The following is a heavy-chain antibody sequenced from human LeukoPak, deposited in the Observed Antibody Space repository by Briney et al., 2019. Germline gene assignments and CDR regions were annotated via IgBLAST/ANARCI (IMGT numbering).Heavy chain of an antibody. D-gene: IGHD2-2*01. CDR3: ASTGDCSSTSCSWYYFDY. Sequence: SETLSLTCTVSGYSISSGYYWGWIRQPPGKGLEWTGSIDHSGSTYYNPSLKSRITISVDTSKNQFSLKLNSVTAADTAVYYCASTGDCSSTSCSWYYFDYWGQGTLVTVSS. J-gene: IGHJ4*02. CDR1: GYSISSGYY. V-gene: IGHV4-38-2*02. CDR2: IDHSGST.